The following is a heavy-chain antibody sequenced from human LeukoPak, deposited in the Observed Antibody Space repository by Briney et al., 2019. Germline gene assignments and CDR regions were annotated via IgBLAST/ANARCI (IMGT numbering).Heavy chain of an antibody. D-gene: IGHD2-8*01. CDR3: AKSAYFREYFGY. CDR2: TYYRSTWHN. Sequence: SQTLSLTCAISGDSVSSVSATWNWIRQSPSRGLEWLGRTYYRSTWHNDYAASVKSQITINPDTSKNQFFLQLNSVTLEDTAVYYCAKSAYFREYFGYWGQGILVTVSS. V-gene: IGHV6-1*01. CDR1: GDSVSSVSAT. J-gene: IGHJ4*02.